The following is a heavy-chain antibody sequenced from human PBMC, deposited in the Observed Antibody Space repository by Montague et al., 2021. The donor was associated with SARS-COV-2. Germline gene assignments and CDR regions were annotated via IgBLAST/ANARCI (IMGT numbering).Heavy chain of an antibody. CDR1: GGSITVSRYD. CDR2: VHYTGTN. V-gene: IGHV4-39*01. Sequence: SETLSLTCTVSGGSITVSRYDWGCLRQPPGKGLGWIGSVHYTGTNSNTASLKSRITISVDTSKNQFSLKMTSVTASDTAVYYCARHRANAGSFDIWGQGTMVTVSS. J-gene: IGHJ3*02. D-gene: IGHD1-1*01. CDR3: ARHRANAGSFDI.